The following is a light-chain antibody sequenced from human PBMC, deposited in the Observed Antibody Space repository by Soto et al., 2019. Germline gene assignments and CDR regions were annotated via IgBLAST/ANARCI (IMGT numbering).Light chain of an antibody. CDR3: QQYYSSPPT. Sequence: DVVMTQSPDSLAVSLGERATINCKSSQNILYSSNNRNYLAWYQQKPGQSPKLLIYWASTRESGVPDRFSGSGSGTDFTLTISSLQAEDVAVYYSQQYYSSPPTFGQGTKVEIK. J-gene: IGKJ1*01. CDR2: WAS. CDR1: QNILYSSNNRNY. V-gene: IGKV4-1*01.